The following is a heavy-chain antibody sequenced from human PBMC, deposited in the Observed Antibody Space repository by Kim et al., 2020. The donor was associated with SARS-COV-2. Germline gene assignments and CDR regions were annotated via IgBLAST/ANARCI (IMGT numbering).Heavy chain of an antibody. V-gene: IGHV3-30-3*01. Sequence: GGSLRLSCAASGFTFSSYAMHWVRQAPGKGLEWVAVISYDGSNKYYADSVKGRFTISRDNSKNTLYLQMNSLRAEDTAVYYCAGVSGYYYMDVWGKGTTVPVS. CDR3: AGVSGYYYMDV. D-gene: IGHD2-8*01. CDR1: GFTFSSYA. J-gene: IGHJ6*03. CDR2: ISYDGSNK.